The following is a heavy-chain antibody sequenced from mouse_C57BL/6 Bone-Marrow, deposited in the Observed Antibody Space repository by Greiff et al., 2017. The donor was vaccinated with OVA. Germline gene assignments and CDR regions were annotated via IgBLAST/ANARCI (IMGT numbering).Heavy chain of an antibody. CDR2: IFPGSGST. J-gene: IGHJ1*03. CDR3: ASGYYGSSYSYWYFDV. D-gene: IGHD1-1*01. V-gene: IGHV1-75*01. CDR1: GYTFTDYY. Sequence: VQLQESGPELVKPGASVKISCKASGYTFTDYYINWVKQRPGQGLEWIGWIFPGSGSTYYNEKFKGKATLTVDKSSSTAYMLLSSLTSEDSAVYFCASGYYGSSYSYWYFDVWGTGTTVTVSS.